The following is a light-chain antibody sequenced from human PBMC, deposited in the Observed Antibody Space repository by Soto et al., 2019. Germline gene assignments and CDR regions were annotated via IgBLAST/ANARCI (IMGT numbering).Light chain of an antibody. Sequence: DIQLTQSPSFLSASVGDRVTITCRASQGISSYLAWYQQKPGKAPKLLIYAASTLQSGVPSRFSGSGSGTEFTLTISSLQPEDFATYNCQQLNSDVGPFTFGPGTKVDIK. CDR2: AAS. V-gene: IGKV1-9*01. J-gene: IGKJ3*01. CDR1: QGISSY. CDR3: QQLNSDVGPFT.